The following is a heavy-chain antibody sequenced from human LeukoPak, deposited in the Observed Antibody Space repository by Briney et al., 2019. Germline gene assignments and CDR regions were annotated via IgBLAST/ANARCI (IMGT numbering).Heavy chain of an antibody. Sequence: ASVKVSCKVSGYTLTELSMHWVRQAPGKGPEWMGGFYPEDGETIYAQKIQGRVTITEDTTTDTAYMELSSLRSEDTAVYYCATGLVGPQVVVGDYYYGMDFWGQGTTVTVSS. V-gene: IGHV1-24*01. D-gene: IGHD2-2*01. J-gene: IGHJ6*02. CDR1: GYTLTELS. CDR3: ATGLVGPQVVVGDYYYGMDF. CDR2: FYPEDGET.